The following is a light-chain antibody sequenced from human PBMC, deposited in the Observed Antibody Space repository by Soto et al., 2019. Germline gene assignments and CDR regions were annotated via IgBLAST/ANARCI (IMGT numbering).Light chain of an antibody. CDR3: SSYTSSSTYV. J-gene: IGLJ1*01. CDR2: DVS. CDR1: SSDVGGYNY. V-gene: IGLV2-14*03. Sequence: QSALTQPVSVSGAPGQSIAISCTGTSSDVGGYNYVSWYQHHPGKAPKLMVYDVSNRPSGVSNRFSGSKSGNTASLTISGLQAEDEDDYYCSSYTSSSTYVFGTGTKLTVL.